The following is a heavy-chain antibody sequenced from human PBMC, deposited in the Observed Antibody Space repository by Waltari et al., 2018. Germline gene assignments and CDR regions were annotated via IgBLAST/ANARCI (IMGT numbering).Heavy chain of an antibody. V-gene: IGHV3-11*04. Sequence: VQLVESGGGLVQPGKSLRLSCKASGFSFTDFTSGMTWVRQAPGKGMGRVAYISSDGTSFLYADSVRGRFTISRDNANNSVFLQMSNLRVDDTAVYFCTNGFGFFVHWGQGTLVTVSS. CDR1: GFSFTDFTSG. D-gene: IGHD3-16*01. J-gene: IGHJ4*02. CDR2: ISSDGTSF. CDR3: TNGFGFFVH.